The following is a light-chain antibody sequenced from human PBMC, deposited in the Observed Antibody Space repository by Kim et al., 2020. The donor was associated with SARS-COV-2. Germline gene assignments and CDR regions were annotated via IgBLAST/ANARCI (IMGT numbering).Light chain of an antibody. J-gene: IGLJ3*02. CDR2: KDS. CDR3: QSADSSGTWV. Sequence: SYELTQPPSVSVSPGQTARITCFGDALPKQYAYWYQQKPGQAPVVVIYKDSERPSGIPERFSGSSSGTTVTLTISGVQAEDEADYYCQSADSSGTWVFGGGTQLTVL. CDR1: ALPKQY. V-gene: IGLV3-25*03.